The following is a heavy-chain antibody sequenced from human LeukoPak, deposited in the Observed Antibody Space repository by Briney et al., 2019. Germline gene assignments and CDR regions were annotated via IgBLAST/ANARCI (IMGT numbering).Heavy chain of an antibody. Sequence: GGSLRLSCAASGFTFSSYAMHWVRQAPGKGLEWVAVISYDGNNKYYADSVNGRFTISRDNSKNTLFLQMNSLRTEDTAIYHCARGGNWGYFDYWGQGTLVTVSS. CDR1: GFTFSSYA. V-gene: IGHV3-30*04. J-gene: IGHJ4*02. D-gene: IGHD7-27*01. CDR3: ARGGNWGYFDY. CDR2: ISYDGNNK.